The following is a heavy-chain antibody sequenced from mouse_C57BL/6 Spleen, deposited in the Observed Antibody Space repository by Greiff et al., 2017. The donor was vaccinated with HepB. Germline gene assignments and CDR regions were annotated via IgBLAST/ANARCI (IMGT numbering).Heavy chain of an antibody. CDR2: INPYNGGT. CDR3: ARLNWDDAMDY. D-gene: IGHD4-1*01. CDR1: GYTFTDYY. V-gene: IGHV1-19*01. J-gene: IGHJ4*01. Sequence: VQLQQSGPVLVKPGASVKMSCKASGYTFTDYYMNWVKQSHGKSLEWIGVINPYNGGTSYNQKFKGKATLTVDKSSSTAYMELNSLTSEDSAVYYCARLNWDDAMDYWGQGTSVTVSS.